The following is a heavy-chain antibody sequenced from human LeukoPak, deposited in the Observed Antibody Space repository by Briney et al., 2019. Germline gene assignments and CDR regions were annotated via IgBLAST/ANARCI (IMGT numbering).Heavy chain of an antibody. J-gene: IGHJ5*02. CDR3: ARDYGAVGLYNRFDP. CDR1: GFTFSSYG. CDR2: IRYDGSNK. Sequence: GGSLRLSCAASGFTFSSYGMHWVRQAPGKGLEWVAFIRYDGSNKYYADSVKGRFTISRDNSKNTLYLQMNSLRAEDTAVYYCARDYGAVGLYNRFDPWGQGTLVTVSS. V-gene: IGHV3-30*02. D-gene: IGHD2/OR15-2a*01.